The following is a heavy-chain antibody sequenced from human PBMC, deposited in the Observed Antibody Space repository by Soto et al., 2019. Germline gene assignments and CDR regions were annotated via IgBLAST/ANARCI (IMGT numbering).Heavy chain of an antibody. CDR1: GFSRTTPGLV. D-gene: IGHD1-1*01. V-gene: IGHV2-5*01. J-gene: IGHJ4*02. Sequence: QITLKHSGPTLVKPTQTLTLTFTVSGFSRTTPGLVVGWIRQPPGTALECLTLAYWRDDKRYSSSLRDRLTSARDTSNNQVVLSMTNMDPEDSATYYCVRLMSTDTTGYFDYWGKGILVTVSS. CDR3: VRLMSTDTTGYFDY. CDR2: AYWRDDK.